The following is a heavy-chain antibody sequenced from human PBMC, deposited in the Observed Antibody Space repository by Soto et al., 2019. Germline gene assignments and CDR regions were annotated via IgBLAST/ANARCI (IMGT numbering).Heavy chain of an antibody. D-gene: IGHD1-1*01. CDR2: IIPIVGTA. CDR3: ARAVPGAFDI. J-gene: IGHJ3*02. Sequence: QVQLVQSGAEVKKPGSSVKVSCKASGGTFSSYAISWVRQAPGQGLEWMGGIIPIVGTANYAQKFQGRVTITADEATSTAHMELSTLRSEDTAVYYWARAVPGAFDIWGQGTMVTVSS. CDR1: GGTFSSYA. V-gene: IGHV1-69*01.